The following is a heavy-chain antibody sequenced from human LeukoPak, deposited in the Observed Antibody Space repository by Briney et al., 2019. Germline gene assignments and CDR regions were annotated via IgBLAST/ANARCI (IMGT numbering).Heavy chain of an antibody. Sequence: ASVKVSCKASGYTFTSYGISWVRQAPGQGLEWMGWISAYNGNTNYAQKLQGRVTMTTDTSTSTAYMELRSLRSDDTAVYYCARDGYSYGTSLRYFDYWGQGTLVTVSS. D-gene: IGHD5-18*01. CDR1: GYTFTSYG. J-gene: IGHJ4*02. CDR2: ISAYNGNT. CDR3: ARDGYSYGTSLRYFDY. V-gene: IGHV1-18*01.